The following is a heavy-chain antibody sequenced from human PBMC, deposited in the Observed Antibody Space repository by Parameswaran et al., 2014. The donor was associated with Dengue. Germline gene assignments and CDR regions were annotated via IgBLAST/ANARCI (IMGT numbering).Heavy chain of an antibody. D-gene: IGHD2-8*01. CDR3: TTDHSLPMVYAILPYYYYGMDV. Sequence: RWIRQPPGKGLEWVGRIKSKTDGGTTDYAAPVKGRFTISRDDSKNTLYLQMNSLKTEDTAVYYCTTDHSLPMVYAILPYYYYGMDVWGQGTTVTVSS. CDR2: IKSKTDGGTT. J-gene: IGHJ6*02. V-gene: IGHV3-15*01.